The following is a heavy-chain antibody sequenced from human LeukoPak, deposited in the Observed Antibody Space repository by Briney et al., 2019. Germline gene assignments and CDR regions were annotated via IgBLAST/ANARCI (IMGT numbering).Heavy chain of an antibody. CDR3: AKDLGFIVGGGY. D-gene: IGHD1-26*01. J-gene: IGHJ4*02. Sequence: PGGSLRLSCAASGFTFSSYGMHWVRQAPGKGLEWVTFIRSDGSNQYYADSVKGRFTISRDNSKNTLYLQMNSLRAEDTAVYYCAKDLGFIVGGGYWGQGTLVTVSS. CDR2: IRSDGSNQ. V-gene: IGHV3-30*02. CDR1: GFTFSSYG.